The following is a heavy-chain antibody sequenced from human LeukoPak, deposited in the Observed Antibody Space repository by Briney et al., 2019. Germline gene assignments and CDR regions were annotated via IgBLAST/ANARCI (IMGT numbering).Heavy chain of an antibody. CDR2: VNEEGSQK. J-gene: IGHJ5*02. V-gene: IGHV3-7*01. CDR1: GFTFTKNW. CDR3: ARGKGWIDP. Sequence: GGSLRLSCAASGFTFTKNWTSWLRQAPGKGGEGGGNVNEEGSQKNYVDSVKGRFTISRDNDKNSVYLQMNNLRVEEMAVYYCARGKGWIDPWGQGTLVTVSS.